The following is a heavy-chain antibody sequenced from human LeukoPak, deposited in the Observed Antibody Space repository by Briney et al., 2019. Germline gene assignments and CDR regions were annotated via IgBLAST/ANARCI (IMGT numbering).Heavy chain of an antibody. CDR2: IDPSDSYT. J-gene: IGHJ4*02. CDR3: ARRHGSGSYWDY. V-gene: IGHV5-10-1*01. D-gene: IGHD3-10*01. CDR1: GYSFTSYW. Sequence: GASLKISCKGSGYSFTSYWISWVRQLPGKGLEWMGRIDPSDSYTNYSPSFQGHVTISADKSISTAYLQWSSLKASDTAMYYCARRHGSGSYWDYWGQGTLVTVSS.